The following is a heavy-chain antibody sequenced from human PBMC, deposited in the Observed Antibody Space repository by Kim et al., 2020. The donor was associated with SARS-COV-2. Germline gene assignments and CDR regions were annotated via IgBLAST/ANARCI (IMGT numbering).Heavy chain of an antibody. J-gene: IGHJ1*01. Sequence: GGSLRLSCAASGFTFSDYLMTWVRQAPGKGLEWVANINHDGSEKYYVDSVTGRFTISRDNAKNSLYLQMNNLRAEDTAVYYCARVPRLSASGYWGRGTLVTVSS. CDR1: GFTFSDYL. V-gene: IGHV3-7*01. CDR2: INHDGSEK. CDR3: ARVPRLSASGY. D-gene: IGHD5-12*01.